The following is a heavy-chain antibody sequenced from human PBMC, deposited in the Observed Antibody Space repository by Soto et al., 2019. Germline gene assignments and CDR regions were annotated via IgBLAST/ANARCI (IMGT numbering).Heavy chain of an antibody. D-gene: IGHD3-9*01. CDR1: GFTFSSYG. CDR3: AKGGLTGSEAFDI. Sequence: GGSLRLSCAASGFTFSSYGMHWVRQAPGKGLEWVAVIWYDGSNKYYADSVKGRFTISRDNSKNTLYLQMNSLRREDTASYYCAKGGLTGSEAFDIWGRGTKVTVSS. V-gene: IGHV3-30*02. J-gene: IGHJ3*02. CDR2: IWYDGSNK.